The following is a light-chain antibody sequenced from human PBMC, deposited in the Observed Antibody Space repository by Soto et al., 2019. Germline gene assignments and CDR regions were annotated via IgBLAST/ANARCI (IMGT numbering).Light chain of an antibody. Sequence: ETVMTQSPATLSASPGESATLSCRASQSVNSDLAWYQQIRGQAPRLLIYSASTGATGGPARFSGRGSGTEFTLTISSLQSEDFAIYYCQQYSNWPLTFGGGTKVKI. CDR1: QSVNSD. J-gene: IGKJ4*01. V-gene: IGKV3-15*01. CDR3: QQYSNWPLT. CDR2: SAS.